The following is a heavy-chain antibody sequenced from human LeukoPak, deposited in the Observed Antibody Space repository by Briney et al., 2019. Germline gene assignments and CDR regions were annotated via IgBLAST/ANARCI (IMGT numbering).Heavy chain of an antibody. CDR1: GYSFTSYW. V-gene: IGHV5-51*01. CDR3: ARVRGDVASIWLDY. Sequence: GESLKISCKGSGYSFTSYWIGWVRQMPGKGLEWMGIIYPGDSDTRYSPSFQGQVTFSADKSINTAYLHWSSLKASDTAMYYCARVRGDVASIWLDYWGQGTLVTVSS. D-gene: IGHD5-12*01. CDR2: IYPGDSDT. J-gene: IGHJ4*02.